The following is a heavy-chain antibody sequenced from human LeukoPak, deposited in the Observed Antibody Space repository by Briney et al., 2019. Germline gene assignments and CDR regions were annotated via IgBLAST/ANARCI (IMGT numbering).Heavy chain of an antibody. J-gene: IGHJ4*02. Sequence: KISCKASGGTFSSYAISWVRQAPGQGLEWMGGIIPIFGTANYAQKFQGRVTITADESTSTAYMELSSLRSEDTAVYYCSTVEAAAGNPFDYWGQGTLVTVSS. CDR3: STVEAAAGNPFDY. V-gene: IGHV1-69*01. D-gene: IGHD6-13*01. CDR2: IIPIFGTA. CDR1: GGTFSSYA.